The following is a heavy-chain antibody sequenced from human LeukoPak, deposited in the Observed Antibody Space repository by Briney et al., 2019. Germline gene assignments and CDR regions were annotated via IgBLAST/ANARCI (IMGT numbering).Heavy chain of an antibody. CDR1: GFTFSSYS. V-gene: IGHV3-21*01. J-gene: IGHJ4*02. CDR3: ARAARGGSSIDY. D-gene: IGHD6-6*01. CDR2: ISSSSSYI. Sequence: GGSLRLSCAASGFTFSSYSMYWVRQAPGKGLEWVSSISSSSSYIYYADSVKGRFTISRDNAKNSLYLQMNSLRAEDTAVYYCARAARGGSSIDYWGQGTLVTVSS.